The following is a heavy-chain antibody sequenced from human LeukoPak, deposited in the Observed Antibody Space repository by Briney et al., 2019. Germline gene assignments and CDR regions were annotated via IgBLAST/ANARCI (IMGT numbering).Heavy chain of an antibody. D-gene: IGHD4-11*01. CDR3: ARGATDYSNDYYGLDV. V-gene: IGHV3-7*03. CDR2: IKQDGSEK. Sequence: GGSLRLSCAASGFTFNSYWMSWVRQAPGKGLEWVANIKQDGSEKYYVDSVKGRFTISRDNAKNSLYLQMNGLRAEDTAVYYCARGATDYSNDYYGLDVWGQGTTVTVSS. J-gene: IGHJ6*02. CDR1: GFTFNSYW.